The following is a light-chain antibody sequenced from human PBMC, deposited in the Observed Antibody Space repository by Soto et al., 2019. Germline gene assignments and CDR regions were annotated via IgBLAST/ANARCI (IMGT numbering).Light chain of an antibody. Sequence: EIVMTQSPGTLSLSPGERATLSCRASQTVRNNYLAWYQQKPGQAPRLLIFGASIRVTGIPDRFIGSGSGTDFTLTITRLEPEDFAVYYCQHYVTSLTTFGQGTKVDIK. V-gene: IGKV3-20*01. CDR2: GAS. CDR3: QHYVTSLTT. J-gene: IGKJ1*01. CDR1: QTVRNNY.